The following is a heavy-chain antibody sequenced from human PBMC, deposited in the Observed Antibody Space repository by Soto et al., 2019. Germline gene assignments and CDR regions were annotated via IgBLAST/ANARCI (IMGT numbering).Heavy chain of an antibody. CDR2: IYPGDSDT. CDR1: GYSFTSYW. J-gene: IGHJ3*02. Sequence: PGESLKICCKGSGYSFTSYWIGWVRQMPGKGLEWMGIIYPGDSDTRYSPSFQGQVTISADKSISTAYLQWSSLKASDTAMYYCARHRALIGPPVDIWAQGTMVTVSS. D-gene: IGHD3-22*01. V-gene: IGHV5-51*01. CDR3: ARHRALIGPPVDI.